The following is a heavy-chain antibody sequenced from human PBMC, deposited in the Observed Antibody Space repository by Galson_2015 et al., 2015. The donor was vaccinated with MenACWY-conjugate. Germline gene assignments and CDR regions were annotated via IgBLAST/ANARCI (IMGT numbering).Heavy chain of an antibody. Sequence: CAISGDSVSSNSAAWNWIRQSPSRGFEWLGRTYYRSQWHYDYAVSVKGRMTTNPDTSKNEISLQLHTVTPEDTAVYYCAREGSSRYHSDYFCCASWGQGTLVTVSS. CDR1: GDSVSSNSAA. CDR3: AREGSSRYHSDYFCCAS. V-gene: IGHV6-1*01. D-gene: IGHD3-22*01. J-gene: IGHJ5*02. CDR2: TYYRSQWHY.